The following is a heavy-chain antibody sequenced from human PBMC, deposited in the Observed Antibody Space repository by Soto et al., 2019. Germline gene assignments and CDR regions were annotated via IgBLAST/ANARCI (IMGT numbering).Heavy chain of an antibody. V-gene: IGHV1-69*02. J-gene: IGHJ4*02. CDR3: AGERGDPGGGYLPTTC. CDR1: GGTFSSYT. D-gene: IGHD1-26*01. Sequence: QVQLVQSGAEVKKPGSSVKVSCKASGGTFSSYTISWVRQAPGQGLEWMGRIIPILGIANYAQKFQGRVTITADKSTSTVYMEVGSLGSEDTAVYYGAGERGDPGGGYLPTTCWGQGTLVIVSS. CDR2: IIPILGIA.